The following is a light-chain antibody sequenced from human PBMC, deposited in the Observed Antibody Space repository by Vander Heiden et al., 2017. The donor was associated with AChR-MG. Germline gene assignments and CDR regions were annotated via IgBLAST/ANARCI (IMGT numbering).Light chain of an antibody. CDR1: NSNIGSTG. J-gene: IGLJ3*02. V-gene: IGLV1-44*01. CDR3: ATWDDSLNGPV. CDR2: SNN. Sequence: QSVLTQPPSASGTPGQTVTISCSRSNSNIGSTGVNWYQQVPGTAPKLLIYSNNKRPSGVPDRFSGSKSGTSASLAISGLQSEDEAEYYCATWDDSLNGPVFGEGTKLTVL.